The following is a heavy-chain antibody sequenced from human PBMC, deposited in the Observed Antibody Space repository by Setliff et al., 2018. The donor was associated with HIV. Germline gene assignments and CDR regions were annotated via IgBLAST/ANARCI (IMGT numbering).Heavy chain of an antibody. CDR1: AYSISSGYY. D-gene: IGHD3-22*01. CDR3: ARQWRDQYNSGVSTEYFQH. CDR2: IYHSGST. J-gene: IGHJ1*01. V-gene: IGHV4-38-2*01. Sequence: PSETLSLTCAVSAYSISSGYYWGWIRQPPGKGLEWIGSIYHSGSTYYNPSLMSRVTISVDTSKNQFSLKLRSVTAADTAVYYCARQWRDQYNSGVSTEYFQHWSLGTLVTVSS.